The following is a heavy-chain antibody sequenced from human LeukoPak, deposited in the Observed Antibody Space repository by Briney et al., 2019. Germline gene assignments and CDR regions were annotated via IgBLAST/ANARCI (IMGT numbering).Heavy chain of an antibody. D-gene: IGHD3-10*01. CDR3: ARAGSGSYDYYYYYMDV. V-gene: IGHV1-8*02. CDR1: GYTFTGYY. J-gene: IGHJ6*03. Sequence: GASVKVSCKASGYTFTGYYMHWVRQAPGQGLEWMGWMNPNSGNTGYAQKFQGRVTMTRNTSISTAYMELSSLRSEDTAVYYCARAGSGSYDYYYYYMDVWGKGTTVTISS. CDR2: MNPNSGNT.